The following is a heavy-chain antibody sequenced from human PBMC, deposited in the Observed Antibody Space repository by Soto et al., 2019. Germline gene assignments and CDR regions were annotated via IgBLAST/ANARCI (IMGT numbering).Heavy chain of an antibody. Sequence: SETLSLTCTVSGGSISSSSYYWGWIRQPPGKGLEWIGSIYYSGSTYYNPSLKSRVTISVDTSKNQFSLKLSSVTAAGTAVYYCARPGIEAPSAHYYYGMDVWGQGTTVTVYS. D-gene: IGHD6-6*01. CDR3: ARPGIEAPSAHYYYGMDV. V-gene: IGHV4-39*01. CDR1: GGSISSSSYY. J-gene: IGHJ6*02. CDR2: IYYSGST.